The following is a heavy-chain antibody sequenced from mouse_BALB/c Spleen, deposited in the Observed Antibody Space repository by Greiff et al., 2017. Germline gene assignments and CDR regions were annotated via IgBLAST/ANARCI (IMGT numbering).Heavy chain of an antibody. CDR2: IWGGGST. Sequence: VQRVESGPGLVAPSQSLSITCTVSGFSLSRYSVHWVRQPPGKGLEWLGMIWGGGSTDYNSALKSRLSISKDNSKSQVFLKMNSLQTDDTAMYYCARNDYYGSSYFDYWGQGTTLTVSS. J-gene: IGHJ2*01. D-gene: IGHD1-1*01. V-gene: IGHV2-6-4*01. CDR3: ARNDYYGSSYFDY. CDR1: GFSLSRYS.